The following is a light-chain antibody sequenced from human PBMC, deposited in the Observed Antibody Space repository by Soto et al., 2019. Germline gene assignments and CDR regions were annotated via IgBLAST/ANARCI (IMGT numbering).Light chain of an antibody. CDR2: SAS. V-gene: IGKV3-15*01. CDR3: QQRSNWPLT. J-gene: IGKJ4*01. CDR1: QSISDT. Sequence: EIVMTHSLATLSVSPCGRATLSFRASQSISDTLAWYQQKPGQAPRLLIYSASRGATGFPARFSGSGSGTDFTLTISSLQSEDFAVYYCQQRSNWPLTFGGGTKVDIK.